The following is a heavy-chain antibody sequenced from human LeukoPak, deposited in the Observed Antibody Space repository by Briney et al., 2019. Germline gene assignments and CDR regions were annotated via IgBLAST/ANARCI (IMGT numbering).Heavy chain of an antibody. CDR1: GGSISSNTYF. CDR2: IYYTGSS. J-gene: IGHJ4*02. Sequence: NPSETLSLTCTVSGGSISSNTYFWGWIRQPPGKGLEWIGTIYYTGSSYYNPSLKSRVTISVDTSKNHFSLKVRSVTAADTAVYYCARGPQGVTRPEYWGQGTLVTVSS. CDR3: ARGPQGVTRPEY. D-gene: IGHD4-17*01. V-gene: IGHV4-39*02.